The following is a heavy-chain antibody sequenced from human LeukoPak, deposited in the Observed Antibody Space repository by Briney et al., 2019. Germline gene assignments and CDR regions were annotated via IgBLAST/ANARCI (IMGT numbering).Heavy chain of an antibody. D-gene: IGHD3-10*01. CDR1: GFTFDNYA. Sequence: GGSLRLSCAASGFTFDNYAMHWVRQAPGKGLEWVSGISWNSGTIGYADSVKGRFTISRVNAKNSLYLQMNSLRAEDTALYYCAKDRPGGFDYWGQGTLVTVSS. V-gene: IGHV3-9*01. CDR2: ISWNSGTI. CDR3: AKDRPGGFDY. J-gene: IGHJ4*02.